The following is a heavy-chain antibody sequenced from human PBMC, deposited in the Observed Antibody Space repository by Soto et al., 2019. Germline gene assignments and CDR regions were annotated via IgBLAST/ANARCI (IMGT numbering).Heavy chain of an antibody. V-gene: IGHV4-31*03. J-gene: IGHJ4*02. CDR2: IYYSGST. CDR1: GGSIISGDYY. Sequence: SETLSLTCTVSGGSIISGDYYWIWILQHPGKGLEWIGYIYYSGSTYYNPSLKSRVTISVDTSKNQFSLKLSSVTAADTAVYYCASLPYGSGIHYFDYWGQGTLVTVSS. D-gene: IGHD3-10*01. CDR3: ASLPYGSGIHYFDY.